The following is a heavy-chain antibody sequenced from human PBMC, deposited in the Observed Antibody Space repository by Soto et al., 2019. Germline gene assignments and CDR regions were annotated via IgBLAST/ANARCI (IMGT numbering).Heavy chain of an antibody. Sequence: EVQLLESGGGLLQPGGSLRLSCTASGFTFSNYAMSWVRQAPGKGLEWVSTFSSSGGGTYYADSVKGRFIISRDNSKNTLHMQIISLRAEDTAVYYCTKANRYCSGANCFTFDYWGLGTLVTVSS. CDR2: FSSSGGGT. V-gene: IGHV3-23*01. CDR1: GFTFSNYA. J-gene: IGHJ4*02. D-gene: IGHD2-15*01. CDR3: TKANRYCSGANCFTFDY.